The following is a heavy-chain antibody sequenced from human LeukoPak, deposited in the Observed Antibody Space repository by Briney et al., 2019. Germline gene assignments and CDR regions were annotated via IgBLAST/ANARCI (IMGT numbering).Heavy chain of an antibody. CDR3: AKGGTYYYDSSGYYYVPFDY. CDR2: ISGSGGST. CDR1: GFTFSNYW. D-gene: IGHD3-22*01. J-gene: IGHJ4*02. Sequence: GGSLRLSCAASGFTFSNYWMSWVRQAPGKGLEWVSAISGSGGSTYYADSVKGRFTISRDNSKNTLYLQMNSLRAEDTAVYYCAKGGTYYYDSSGYYYVPFDYWGQGTLVTVSS. V-gene: IGHV3-23*01.